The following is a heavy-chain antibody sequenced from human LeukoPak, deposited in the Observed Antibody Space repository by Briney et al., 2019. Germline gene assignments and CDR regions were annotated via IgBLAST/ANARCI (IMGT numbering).Heavy chain of an antibody. D-gene: IGHD3-22*01. CDR1: GGSISSYY. CDR2: IYYSGST. J-gene: IGHJ4*02. V-gene: IGHV4-59*01. CDR3: ARGLTLRSYYYDSSGYFPFDY. Sequence: SETPSLTCTVSGGSISSYYWSWIRQPPGKGLEWIGYIYYSGSTNYNPSLKSRVTISVDTSKNQFSLKLSSVTAADTAVYYCARGLTLRSYYYDSSGYFPFDYWGQGTLVTVSS.